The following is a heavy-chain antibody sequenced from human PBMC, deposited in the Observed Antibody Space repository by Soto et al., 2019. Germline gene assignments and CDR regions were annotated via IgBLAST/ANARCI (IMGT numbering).Heavy chain of an antibody. CDR3: ARVISSRDEYFDY. CDR1: GGSISSYY. V-gene: IGHV4-59*12. CDR2: ISHTGTT. J-gene: IGHJ4*02. Sequence: LSLTCTVSGGSISSYYWSWIRQPPGKGLEWIGEISHTGTTNYNPSLKSRVTMSVDKPKNQFSLNLTSVTAADTAVYYCARVISSRDEYFDYWGQGTVVTVS. D-gene: IGHD2-2*01.